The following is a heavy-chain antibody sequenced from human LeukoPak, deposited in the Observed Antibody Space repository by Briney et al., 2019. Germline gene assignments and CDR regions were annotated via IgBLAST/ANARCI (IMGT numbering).Heavy chain of an antibody. J-gene: IGHJ4*02. V-gene: IGHV5-51*01. CDR1: GYSFTSYW. Sequence: GESLKISCNGSGYSFTSYWIGWVRQMPGKGLEWMGIIYPDDSDTRYSPSFQGQVTISADKSISTAYLQWSSLKASDTAMYYCARRGGYGSGSYSFDYWGQGTLVTVSS. D-gene: IGHD3-10*01. CDR3: ARRGGYGSGSYSFDY. CDR2: IYPDDSDT.